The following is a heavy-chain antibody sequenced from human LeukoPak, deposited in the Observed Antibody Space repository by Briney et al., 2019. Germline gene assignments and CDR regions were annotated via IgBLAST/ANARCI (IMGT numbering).Heavy chain of an antibody. D-gene: IGHD6-19*01. CDR2: IYHSGST. Sequence: PSETLSLTCTVSGYSISSGYYWGWIRQPPGKGLEWIGSIYHSGSTYYNPSLKSQVTISVDTSKNQFSLKLSSVTAADTAVYYCARDLAVAGTLGYWGQGTLVTVSS. CDR3: ARDLAVAGTLGY. J-gene: IGHJ4*02. V-gene: IGHV4-38-2*02. CDR1: GYSISSGYY.